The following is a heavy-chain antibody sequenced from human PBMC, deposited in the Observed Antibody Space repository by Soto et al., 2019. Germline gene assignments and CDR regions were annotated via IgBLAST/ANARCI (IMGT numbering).Heavy chain of an antibody. CDR2: IYHSGST. D-gene: IGHD3-22*01. Sequence: SETLSLTCAVSGGSISSGGYSWSWIRQPPGKGLEWIGYIYHSGSTYYNPSLKSRVTISVDRSKNQFSLKLSSATAADTAVYYCARGLYYYDSSGFDYWGRGTLVTVSS. J-gene: IGHJ4*02. V-gene: IGHV4-30-2*01. CDR3: ARGLYYYDSSGFDY. CDR1: GGSISSGGYS.